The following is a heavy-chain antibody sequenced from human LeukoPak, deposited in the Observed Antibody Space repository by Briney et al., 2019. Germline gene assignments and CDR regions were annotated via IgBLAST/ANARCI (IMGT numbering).Heavy chain of an antibody. Sequence: PGGSLRLSCTTSSFSFSDFDMNWVRQAPGKGLGWISYINFSGSTITYADSVKGRFIISRDNAKNSLYLQLNSLRAEDTAVYYCARENPYADFWGQGTLVTVSS. CDR3: ARENPYADF. D-gene: IGHD2/OR15-2a*01. J-gene: IGHJ4*02. CDR1: SFSFSDFD. CDR2: INFSGSTI. V-gene: IGHV3-48*03.